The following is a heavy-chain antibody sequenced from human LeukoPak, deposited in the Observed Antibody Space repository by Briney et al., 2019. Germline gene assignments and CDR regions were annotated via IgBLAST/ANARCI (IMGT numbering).Heavy chain of an antibody. CDR3: ARDPLWVGATFGTFDP. Sequence: ASVKVSCKASGYTFTSYYMHWVRQAPGQGLEWMGIINPSGGSTSYAQKFQGRVTMTRDTSTSTVYMELSSLRSEDTAVYYCARDPLWVGATFGTFDPWGQGTLVTVSS. D-gene: IGHD1-26*01. V-gene: IGHV1-46*01. CDR2: INPSGGST. J-gene: IGHJ5*02. CDR1: GYTFTSYY.